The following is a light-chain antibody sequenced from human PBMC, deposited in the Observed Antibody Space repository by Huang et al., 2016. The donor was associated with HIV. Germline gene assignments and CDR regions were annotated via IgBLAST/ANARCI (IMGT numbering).Light chain of an antibody. CDR2: WAS. V-gene: IGKV4-1*01. J-gene: IGKJ1*01. Sequence: DIVTTQSPDSLAVSLGEAATLTCRSSQSVLSSATNKNYLAWFQQKSGQSPKLLMFWASTREAGVPDRFSASGSGTHFTLTINNVKTEDVAIYYCQQYYTSPQTFGPGTRVEI. CDR1: QSVLSSATNKNY. CDR3: QQYYTSPQT.